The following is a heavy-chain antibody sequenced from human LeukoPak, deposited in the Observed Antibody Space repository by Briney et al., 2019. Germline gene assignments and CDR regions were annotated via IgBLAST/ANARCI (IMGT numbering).Heavy chain of an antibody. Sequence: PGGSLRLSCAASGFTFDDYAMHWVRQAPGKGLEWVSAISGSGGSTYYADSVKGRFTISRDNSKNTLYLQMNSLRAEDTAVYYCAKPSTVTTSPFDYWGQGTLVTVSS. V-gene: IGHV3-23*01. CDR1: GFTFDDYA. J-gene: IGHJ4*02. CDR3: AKPSTVTTSPFDY. CDR2: ISGSGGST. D-gene: IGHD4-17*01.